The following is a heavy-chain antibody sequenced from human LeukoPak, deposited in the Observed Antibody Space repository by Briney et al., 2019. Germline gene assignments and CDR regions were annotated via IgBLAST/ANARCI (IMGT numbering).Heavy chain of an antibody. D-gene: IGHD4-17*01. CDR2: IYYSGST. CDR3: ARENDYGDFSYWYFDL. Sequence: SETLSLTCTVSGGSISSGGYYWSWIRQHPGKGLEWIGYIYYSGSTNYNPSLKSRVTISVDTSKNQFSLKLSSVTAADTAVYYCARENDYGDFSYWYFDLWGRGTLVTVSS. V-gene: IGHV4-61*08. CDR1: GGSISSGGYY. J-gene: IGHJ2*01.